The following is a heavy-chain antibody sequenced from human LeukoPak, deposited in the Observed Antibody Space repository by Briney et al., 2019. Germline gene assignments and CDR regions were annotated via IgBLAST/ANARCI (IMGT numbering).Heavy chain of an antibody. CDR3: ARRSGEWFGPRRRNWFDP. D-gene: IGHD3-10*01. CDR1: GGSFSGYY. CDR2: INHSGST. V-gene: IGHV4-34*01. Sequence: PSETLSLTCAVYGGSFSGYYWSWIRQPPGKGLEWIGEINHSGSTNYNPSLKSRVTISVDTSKNQFSLKLSSVTAADTAVYYCARRSGEWFGPRRRNWFDPWGQGTLVTVSS. J-gene: IGHJ5*02.